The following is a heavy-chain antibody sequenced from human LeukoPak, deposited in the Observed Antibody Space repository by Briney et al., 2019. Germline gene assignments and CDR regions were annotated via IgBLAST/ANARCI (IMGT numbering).Heavy chain of an antibody. Sequence: GSLRLSCAASGFTFSDYYMSWIRQPPGKGLEWIGEINHSGSTNYNPSLKSRVTISVDTSKNQFSLKLSFVTAADTAVYYCARGQTTVTTDRYFDLWGRGTRVTVSS. CDR1: GFTFSDYY. V-gene: IGHV4-34*01. CDR3: ARGQTTVTTDRYFDL. D-gene: IGHD4-17*01. CDR2: INHSGST. J-gene: IGHJ2*01.